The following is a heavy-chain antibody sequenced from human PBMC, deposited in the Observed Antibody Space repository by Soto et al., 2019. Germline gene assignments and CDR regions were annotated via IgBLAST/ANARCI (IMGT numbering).Heavy chain of an antibody. CDR2: IYPGDSDT. J-gene: IGHJ4*02. CDR1: GYDFSAYW. D-gene: IGHD6-6*01. V-gene: IGHV5-51*01. Sequence: GESLKISCKVSGYDFSAYWIGWVRQMPGKGLEWMGVIYPGDSDTRYSPSFEGHVTISADKSISTASLQWSSLKDSDTAVYYCARQGQLALSGADYWGQGTLVTVSS. CDR3: ARQGQLALSGADY.